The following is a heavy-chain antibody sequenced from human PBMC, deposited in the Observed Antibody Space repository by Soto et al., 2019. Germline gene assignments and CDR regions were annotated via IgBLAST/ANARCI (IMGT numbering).Heavy chain of an antibody. CDR1: GFTFADYA. J-gene: IGHJ4*02. CDR3: ANPSVPIFGVPISGYSDY. CDR2: ISWNSGSI. Sequence: SLSLSCAASGFTFADYAKHWVRLAPGKGLEWVSGISWNSGSIGYADSVKGRFTISRDNAKNSLYLQMNSLRAEDTALYYCANPSVPIFGVPISGYSDYWGQGPLVTVS. D-gene: IGHD3-3*01. V-gene: IGHV3-9*01.